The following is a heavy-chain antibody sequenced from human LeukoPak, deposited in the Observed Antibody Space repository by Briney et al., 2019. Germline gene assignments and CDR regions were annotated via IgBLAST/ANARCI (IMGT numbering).Heavy chain of an antibody. CDR2: IYYSGST. CDR3: AREGGDYDFDD. V-gene: IGHV4-59*01. J-gene: IGHJ4*02. Sequence: SETLSLTCTVSGGSISSYYWRWIRQPPGKGLEWIGYIYYSGSTNYNPSLKSRVTISVDTSKNQFSLKLSSVTAADTAVYYCAREGGDYDFDDWGQGTLVTVSS. D-gene: IGHD4-17*01. CDR1: GGSISSYY.